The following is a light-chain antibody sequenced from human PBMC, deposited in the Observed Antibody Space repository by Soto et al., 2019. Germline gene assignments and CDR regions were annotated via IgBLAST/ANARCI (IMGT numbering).Light chain of an antibody. CDR1: SGSIASNY. Sequence: QSVSESPGKTVTISCTRSSGSIASNYVQWYQQRPGSAPTTVIYEDNQRPSGVPDRFSGSIDSSSNSASLTISGLKTEDEADYYCQSYDSSNHAVFGGGTQLTVL. CDR3: QSYDSSNHAV. CDR2: EDN. V-gene: IGLV6-57*03. J-gene: IGLJ7*01.